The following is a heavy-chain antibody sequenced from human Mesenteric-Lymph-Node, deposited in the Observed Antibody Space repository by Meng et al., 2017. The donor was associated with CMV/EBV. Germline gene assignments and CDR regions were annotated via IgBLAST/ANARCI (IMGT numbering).Heavy chain of an antibody. V-gene: IGHV3-30*04. CDR3: ARGPYSYCSSTSCRGKSDH. D-gene: IGHD2-2*01. J-gene: IGHJ5*02. CDR2: IAYDGSNK. Sequence: FCGYAMNWVRQAPGRGLEWVAVIAYDGSNKCYAESVKGRFTIYRDNSKNTLYLQMNSLRAEDTAVYYCARGPYSYCSSTSCRGKSDHWGQGTLVTVSS. CDR1: FCGYA.